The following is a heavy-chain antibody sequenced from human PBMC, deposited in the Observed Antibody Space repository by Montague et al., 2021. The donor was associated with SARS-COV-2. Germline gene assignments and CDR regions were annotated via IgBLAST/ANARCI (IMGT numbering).Heavy chain of an antibody. J-gene: IGHJ4*02. CDR1: GFTFSSYW. D-gene: IGHD5-18*01. CDR3: AREGPVTIYYFDY. Sequence: SLRLSCAASGFTFSSYWMHWVRQAPGKGPVWVSRINSDGSSTSYADSVKGRFTISRDNAKNTLYLQMNSLRAEDTAVYYCAREGPVTIYYFDYWGQGTLVTVSS. CDR2: INSDGSST. V-gene: IGHV3-74*01.